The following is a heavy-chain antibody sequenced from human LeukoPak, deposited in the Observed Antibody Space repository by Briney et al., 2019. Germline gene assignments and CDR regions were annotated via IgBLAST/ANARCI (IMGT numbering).Heavy chain of an antibody. D-gene: IGHD2-2*01. CDR3: AKAAGRYCSSTSCYDYFDY. CDR2: ISWNSGSI. V-gene: IGHV3-9*01. Sequence: GGSLRLSCAASGFTFDDYAMHWVRQAPGKGLEWVSGISWNSGSIGYADSVKGRFTISGDNAKNSLYLQMNSLRAEDTALYYCAKAAGRYCSSTSCYDYFDYWGQGTLVTVSS. J-gene: IGHJ4*02. CDR1: GFTFDDYA.